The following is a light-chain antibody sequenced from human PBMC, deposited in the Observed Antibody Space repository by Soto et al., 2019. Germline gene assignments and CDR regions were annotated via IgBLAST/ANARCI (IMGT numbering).Light chain of an antibody. CDR2: AAS. CDR3: QQRYSTPQT. Sequence: DIQMTQSPSSLSASVGDRVTITCRASQSISSSLNWYQQKPGKAPKLLIYAASSLQSGVPSRFSGSGSGTDFTLTISILQHADFATYYCQQRYSTPQTFGQGTKVEIK. CDR1: QSISSS. V-gene: IGKV1-39*01. J-gene: IGKJ1*01.